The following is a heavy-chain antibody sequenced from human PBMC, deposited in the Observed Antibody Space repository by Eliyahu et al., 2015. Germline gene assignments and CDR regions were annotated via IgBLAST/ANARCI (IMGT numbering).Heavy chain of an antibody. Sequence: EVQLLESGGGLIQPGGSLRLXXAASGFXXXSYAMSWVRXAPGKGLEWVSAISGSGGSTYYADSVKGRFTISRDNSKNTLYLQMNSLRAEDTAVYYCAKTPSSSGWIYYFDYWGQGTLVTVSS. CDR3: AKTPSSSGWIYYFDY. CDR1: GFXXXSYA. CDR2: ISGSGGST. V-gene: IGHV3-23*01. D-gene: IGHD6-19*01. J-gene: IGHJ4*02.